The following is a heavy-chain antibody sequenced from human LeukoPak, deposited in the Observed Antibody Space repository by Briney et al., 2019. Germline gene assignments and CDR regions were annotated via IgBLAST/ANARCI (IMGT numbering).Heavy chain of an antibody. CDR3: ASAGYYYGSGSYSSNWFDP. D-gene: IGHD3-10*01. V-gene: IGHV4-34*01. CDR2: INHSGGT. J-gene: IGHJ5*02. Sequence: SETLSLTCAVYGGSFSGYYWSWIRQPPGKGLEWIGDINHSGGTNYNPSLKSRVTISVDPSRNQFSLKLSSVTAADTAVYYCASAGYYYGSGSYSSNWFDPWGQGTLVTVSS. CDR1: GGSFSGYY.